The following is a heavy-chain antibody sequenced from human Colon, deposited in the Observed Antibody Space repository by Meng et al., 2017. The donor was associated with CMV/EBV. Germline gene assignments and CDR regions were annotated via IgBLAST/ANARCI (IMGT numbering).Heavy chain of an antibody. CDR2: IGSNGNVM. J-gene: IGHJ3*02. CDR3: ATDRGIIPSRPGAFDI. D-gene: IGHD6-6*01. CDR1: GFTFSQYE. V-gene: IGHV3-48*03. Sequence: GESLKISCAASGFTFSQYEMNWVRQTPGKGLEWVSHIGSNGNVMYNADSVRGRFTVSRDNAKNSLYLQMNSLQVEDTAVYYCATDRGIIPSRPGAFDIWGQGAKVTVSS.